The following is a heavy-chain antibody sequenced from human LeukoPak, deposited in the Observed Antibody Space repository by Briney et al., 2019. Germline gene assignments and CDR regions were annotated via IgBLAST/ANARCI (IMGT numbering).Heavy chain of an antibody. Sequence: SETLSLTCTVSGGSLSSGSSYWGWVRQPPGEWLEWLGSIYYSGSTYYNPSLKSRVTISVDTSKNQFSLKLSSVTAADTAVYYCARDALQWLLLRYAFDIWGQGTMVTVSS. CDR3: ARDALQWLLLRYAFDI. CDR1: GGSLSSGSSY. J-gene: IGHJ3*02. V-gene: IGHV4-39*02. CDR2: IYYSGST. D-gene: IGHD3-22*01.